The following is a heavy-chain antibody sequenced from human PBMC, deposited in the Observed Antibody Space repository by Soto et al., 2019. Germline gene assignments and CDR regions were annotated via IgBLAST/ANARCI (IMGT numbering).Heavy chain of an antibody. J-gene: IGHJ4*02. Sequence: PGGSLRLSCAASGFIFSTYTMNWVRQAPGKGLEWVSSITSSGSYVYYADSMKGRFTISRDNAKNSVYLQVNSLRAEDTAVYHCARLHCSGGSCYYSFDYWGQGTLVTVSS. CDR3: ARLHCSGGSCYYSFDY. CDR2: ITSSGSYV. V-gene: IGHV3-21*01. D-gene: IGHD2-15*01. CDR1: GFIFSTYT.